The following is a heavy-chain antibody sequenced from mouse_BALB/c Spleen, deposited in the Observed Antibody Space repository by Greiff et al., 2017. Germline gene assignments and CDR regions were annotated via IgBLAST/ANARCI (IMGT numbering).Heavy chain of an antibody. D-gene: IGHD2-4*01. CDR3: TRVGDYMITHFDY. Sequence: QVQLKQSGAELVKPGASVKLSCKASGYTFTSYYMYWVKQRPGQGLEWIGEINPSNGGTNFNEKFKSKATLTVDKSSSTAYMQLSSLTSEDSAVYYCTRVGDYMITHFDYWGQGTTLTVSS. CDR2: INPSNGGT. J-gene: IGHJ2*01. CDR1: GYTFTSYY. V-gene: IGHV1S81*02.